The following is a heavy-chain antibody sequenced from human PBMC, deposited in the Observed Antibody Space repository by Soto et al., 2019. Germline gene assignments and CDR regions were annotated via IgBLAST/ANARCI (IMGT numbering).Heavy chain of an antibody. V-gene: IGHV1-69*02. Sequence: GASVKVSSKASGGTFSSYTISWVRQAPGQGLEWMGRIIPILGIANYAQKFQGRVTITADKSTSTAYMELSSLRSEDTAVYYCARGTSSSSPFDYCGQGTLVTVSS. CDR2: IIPILGIA. D-gene: IGHD6-6*01. CDR1: GGTFSSYT. J-gene: IGHJ4*02. CDR3: ARGTSSSSPFDY.